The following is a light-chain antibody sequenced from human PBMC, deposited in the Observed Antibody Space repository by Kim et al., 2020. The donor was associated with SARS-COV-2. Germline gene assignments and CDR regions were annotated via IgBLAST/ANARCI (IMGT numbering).Light chain of an antibody. J-gene: IGKJ1*01. CDR2: DTS. CDR3: QQYSNWPLT. Sequence: SPGERTTLSCSASHTVSSNFLAWYQQKPGHTPRLLIYDTSSRATGIPARFSGSGSGTDFTLTISTLQSEDFAVYYCQQYSNWPLTFGQGTKVDIK. CDR1: HTVSSN. V-gene: IGKV3D-15*01.